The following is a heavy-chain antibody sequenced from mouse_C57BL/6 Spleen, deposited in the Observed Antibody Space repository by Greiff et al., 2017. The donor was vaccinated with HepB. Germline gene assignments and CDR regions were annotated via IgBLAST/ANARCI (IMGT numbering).Heavy chain of an antibody. Sequence: QVQLQQPGAELVRPGTSVKLSCKASGYTFTSYWMHWVKQRPGQGFEWIGVIYPSDSYTNYNQKFKGKATLTVDTSSSTAYMQLSSLTSEDSAVYYCARFTTVVGGDFDYWGQGTTLTVSS. V-gene: IGHV1-59*01. CDR1: GYTFTSYW. CDR2: IYPSDSYT. J-gene: IGHJ2*01. CDR3: ARFTTVVGGDFDY. D-gene: IGHD1-1*01.